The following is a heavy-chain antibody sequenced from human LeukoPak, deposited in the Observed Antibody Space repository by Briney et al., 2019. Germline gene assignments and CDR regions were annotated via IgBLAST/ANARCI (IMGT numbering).Heavy chain of an antibody. CDR2: ISGSSTNM. Sequence: PGGSLRFSCAASGFTFSIYSMIWVRQAPGMGRVWGSYISGSSTNMYHADSVKGRFTISRDNAKNSLYLQMNSLKAEDTAVYCCARESGSVTSEVDFDYWGQGTLVTVSS. CDR3: ARESGSVTSEVDFDY. CDR1: GFTFSIYS. V-gene: IGHV3-48*01. J-gene: IGHJ4*02. D-gene: IGHD4-17*01.